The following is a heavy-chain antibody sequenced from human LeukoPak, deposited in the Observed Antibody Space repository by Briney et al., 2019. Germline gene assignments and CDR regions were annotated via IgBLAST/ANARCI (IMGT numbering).Heavy chain of an antibody. J-gene: IGHJ4*02. V-gene: IGHV4-38-2*02. D-gene: IGHD3-22*01. CDR1: GYSIRSDYY. CDR2: IYHSGSA. CDR3: ARDTYDIGASDY. Sequence: SETLSLTCTVSGYSIRSDYYWGWIRQPPGKGLEWIGSIYHSGSAYYNPSLKSRVTISVDTSKNQSSLKLSSVTAADTAVYYCARDTYDIGASDYWGQGTLVTVSS.